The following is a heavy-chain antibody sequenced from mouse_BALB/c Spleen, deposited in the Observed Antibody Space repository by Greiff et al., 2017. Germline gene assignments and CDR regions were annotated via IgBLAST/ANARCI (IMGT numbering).Heavy chain of an antibody. Sequence: EVKLQESGGGLVQPGGSRKLSCAASGFTFSSFGMHWVRQAPEKGLEWVAYISSGSSTIYYADTVKGRFTISRDNPKNTLFLQMTSLRSEDTAMYYCARSGGNYPFYYAMDYWGQGTSVTVSS. D-gene: IGHD2-1*01. J-gene: IGHJ4*01. CDR3: ARSGGNYPFYYAMDY. V-gene: IGHV5-17*02. CDR2: ISSGSSTI. CDR1: GFTFSSFG.